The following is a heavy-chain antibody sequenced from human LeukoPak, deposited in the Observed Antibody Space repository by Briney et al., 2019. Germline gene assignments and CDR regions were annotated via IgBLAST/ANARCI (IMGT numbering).Heavy chain of an antibody. Sequence: EASVKVSCKASGYTFTSYYMHWVRQAPGQGLEWMGIINPSGGSTSYAQKFQGRVTVTRDTSTSTVYMELSSLRSEDTAVYYCARAKATVTSRTRGYFDYWGQGTLVTVSS. D-gene: IGHD4-17*01. CDR3: ARAKATVTSRTRGYFDY. J-gene: IGHJ4*02. CDR1: GYTFTSYY. CDR2: INPSGGST. V-gene: IGHV1-46*01.